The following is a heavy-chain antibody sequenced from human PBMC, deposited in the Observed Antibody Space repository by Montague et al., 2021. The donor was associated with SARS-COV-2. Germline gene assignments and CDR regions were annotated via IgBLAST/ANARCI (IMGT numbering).Heavy chain of an antibody. CDR3: ACGNRHDYGYSHYYDY. CDR1: GDSIGSNGYY. Sequence: SETLSLTCSVSGDSIGSNGYYWDWIRQPPGKGLEWIGTIYPGGTVSYSASTYYNPSLTSQVTITVDTSKNQFYLKLTSVTASYTAVYCCACGNRHDYGYSHYYDYWGQGVPVTVSS. V-gene: IGHV4-39*01. D-gene: IGHD4-17*01. J-gene: IGHJ4*02. CDR2: IYPGGTVSYSAST.